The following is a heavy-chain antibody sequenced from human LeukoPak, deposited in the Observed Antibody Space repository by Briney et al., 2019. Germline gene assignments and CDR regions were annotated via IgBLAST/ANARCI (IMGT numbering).Heavy chain of an antibody. CDR2: IYTSGSA. CDR3: ARQKWAVVTAPYYFDY. J-gene: IGHJ4*02. V-gene: IGHV4-61*02. Sequence: SQTLSLTCTVSGGSISSSSYYWSWIRQPAGKGLEWIGRIYTSGSANYNPSLKSRVTISVDTSKNQFSLKLSSVTAADTAVYYCARQKWAVVTAPYYFDYWGQGTLVTVSS. CDR1: GGSISSSSYY. D-gene: IGHD5-18*01.